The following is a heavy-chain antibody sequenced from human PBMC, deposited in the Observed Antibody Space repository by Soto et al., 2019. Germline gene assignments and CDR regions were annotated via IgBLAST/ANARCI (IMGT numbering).Heavy chain of an antibody. CDR2: VSHDGIIQ. V-gene: IGHV3-30*18. Sequence: QVQLVGSGGGVVQSGRSLRLSCVASGFTFRTFGMQWVRQVPGKGLEWVAVVSHDGIIQHYADSVKGRFSISRDNFKNTVYLQMYRLRPDDTAVYYCAKEGTPYTSSHLDNWGQGTLVTVSS. CDR1: GFTFRTFG. J-gene: IGHJ4*02. D-gene: IGHD6-19*01. CDR3: AKEGTPYTSSHLDN.